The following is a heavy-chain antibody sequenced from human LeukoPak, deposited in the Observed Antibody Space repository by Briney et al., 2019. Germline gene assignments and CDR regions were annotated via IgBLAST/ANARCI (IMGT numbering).Heavy chain of an antibody. CDR3: ARYNSAWKTDDY. V-gene: IGHV3-7*03. D-gene: IGHD6-19*01. J-gene: IGHJ4*02. CDR1: GFTFNSYW. CDR2: IKQDGSDK. Sequence: GGSLRLSCAASGFTFNSYWMTWVRQAPGKGLERVADIKQDGSDKYYAGSVKGRFTISRDNAKNSLYLQMNSLRAEGTAVYFCARYNSAWKTDDYWGQGTLVTVSS.